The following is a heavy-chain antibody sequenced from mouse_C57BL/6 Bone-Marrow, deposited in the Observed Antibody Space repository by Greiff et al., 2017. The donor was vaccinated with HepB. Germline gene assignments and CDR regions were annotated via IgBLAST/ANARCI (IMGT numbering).Heavy chain of an antibody. V-gene: IGHV1-20*01. CDR3: ARRRRCYDDGGGAMDY. Sequence: EVKLMESGPELVKPGDSVKISCKASGYSFTGYFMNWVMQSHGKSLEWIGRINPYNGDTFYNQKFKGKATLTVDKSSSTAHMELRSLTTEDSAVYYYARRRRCYDDGGGAMDYWGQGTSVTVSS. D-gene: IGHD2-4*01. J-gene: IGHJ4*01. CDR2: INPYNGDT. CDR1: GYSFTGYF.